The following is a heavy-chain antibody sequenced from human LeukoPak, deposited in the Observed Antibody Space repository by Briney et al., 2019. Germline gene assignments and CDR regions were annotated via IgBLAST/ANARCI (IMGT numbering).Heavy chain of an antibody. CDR2: IKQDGSGK. D-gene: IGHD3-3*01. V-gene: IGHV3-7*01. CDR1: GFTFSSYW. Sequence: GGSLRLSCAASGFTFSSYWMSWVREAPGKGLEWVANIKQDGSGKYYVDSVKGRFTISRDNAKHPMYLQMNSLRSEDPAVYYCARDPRNPYYDFWSGYYFDAFDIWGQGTMVTVSS. J-gene: IGHJ3*02. CDR3: ARDPRNPYYDFWSGYYFDAFDI.